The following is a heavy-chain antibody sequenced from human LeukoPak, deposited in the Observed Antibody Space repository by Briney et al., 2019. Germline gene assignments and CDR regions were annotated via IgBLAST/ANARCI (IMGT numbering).Heavy chain of an antibody. J-gene: IGHJ4*02. D-gene: IGHD5-18*01. CDR2: ISAYNGST. CDR3: AREGYRIIDY. V-gene: IGHV1-18*01. Sequence: ASVKVSCKASGYTFTSYAMHWVRQAPGQRLEWMGWISAYNGSTNYAQKLQGRVTMTTDTSTSTAYMELRSLRSDDTAVYYCAREGYRIIDYWGQGTLVTVSS. CDR1: GYTFTSYA.